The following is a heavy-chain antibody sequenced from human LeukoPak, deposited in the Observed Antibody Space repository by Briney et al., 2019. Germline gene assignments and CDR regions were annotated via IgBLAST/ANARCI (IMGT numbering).Heavy chain of an antibody. J-gene: IGHJ4*02. CDR3: AKGYSGYDYAFDS. CDR2: IKQDGSER. V-gene: IGHV3-7*01. Sequence: GGSLRLSCAASGFTFPSYWMSWVRQAPGKGLEWVANIKQDGSERYYVDSVKGRFTISRDNAKNSLYLQMNSLRAEDTAVYYCAKGYSGYDYAFDSWGQGTLVTVSS. D-gene: IGHD5-12*01. CDR1: GFTFPSYW.